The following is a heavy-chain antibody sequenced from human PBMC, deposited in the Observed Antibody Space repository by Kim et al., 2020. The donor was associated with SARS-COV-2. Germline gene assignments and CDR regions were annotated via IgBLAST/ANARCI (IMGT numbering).Heavy chain of an antibody. V-gene: IGHV3-23*01. D-gene: IGHD3-10*01. CDR3: AKYWGDYYGPGSYYNDF. CDR1: GFTFSSYA. CDR2: ISGSGDST. Sequence: GGSLRLSCAASGFTFSSYAMSWVRQAPGKGLEWVSAISGSGDSTYYADSVKGRLTISRDNSKNTLYVQMNSLRAEDTAIYYCAKYWGDYYGPGSYYNDFWGQGTLVSVSP. J-gene: IGHJ4*02.